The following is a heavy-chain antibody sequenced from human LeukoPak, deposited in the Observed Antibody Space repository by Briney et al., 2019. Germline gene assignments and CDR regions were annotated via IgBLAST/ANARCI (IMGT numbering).Heavy chain of an antibody. CDR1: GVSISSYY. V-gene: IGHV4-59*12. CDR3: AGGNFYDSRGHPYHFHF. D-gene: IGHD3-22*01. Sequence: SETLSLTCTVSGVSISSYYWSWIRQPPGKGLEWIGYIYYSESTNYNSSLMSRVTISVDTSKNQFSLKLHFVTAADTAVYYCAGGNFYDSRGHPYHFHFWGQGTLVSVSS. J-gene: IGHJ4*02. CDR2: IYYSEST.